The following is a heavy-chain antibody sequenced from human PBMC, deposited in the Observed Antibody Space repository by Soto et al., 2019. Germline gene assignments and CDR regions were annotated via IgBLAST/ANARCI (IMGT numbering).Heavy chain of an antibody. Sequence: SETLSLTCTVSGGSISSYYWSWIRQPPGKGLEWIGYIYYSGSTNYNPSLKSRVTISIDTSKNQFSLKLSSVTAADTAVYYCARHGSGSILYYYMDVWGKGTTVTVSS. V-gene: IGHV4-59*08. CDR3: ARHGSGSILYYYMDV. J-gene: IGHJ6*03. CDR1: GGSISSYY. D-gene: IGHD6-19*01. CDR2: IYYSGST.